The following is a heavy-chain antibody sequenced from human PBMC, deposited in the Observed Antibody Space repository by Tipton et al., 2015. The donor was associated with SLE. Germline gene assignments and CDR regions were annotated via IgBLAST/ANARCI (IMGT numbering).Heavy chain of an antibody. CDR2: IYYSGST. D-gene: IGHD3-3*01. V-gene: IGHV4-31*03. J-gene: IGHJ4*02. CDR3: ARYITIFGVVMVY. CDR1: GGSISSGGYY. Sequence: LRLSCTVSGGSISSGGYYWSWIRQHPGKGLEWIGYIYYSGSTYYNPSLKSRVTISVDTSKNQFSLKLSSVTAADTAVYYCARYITIFGVVMVYWGQGTLVTVSS.